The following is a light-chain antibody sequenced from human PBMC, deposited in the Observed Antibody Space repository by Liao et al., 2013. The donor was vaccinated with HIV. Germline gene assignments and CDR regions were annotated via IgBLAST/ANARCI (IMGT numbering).Light chain of an antibody. CDR2: QDS. CDR1: QLANRY. Sequence: SYELTQAPSVSVPPGQTASITCSGEQLANRYTCWYQQRPGQSPLLVIYQDSYRPSGIPERFSGSNSGNTATLSVSGTQAMDEADYFCQAWDIGTRVVFGGGTTLTVL. CDR3: QAWDIGTRVV. V-gene: IGLV3-1*01. J-gene: IGLJ2*01.